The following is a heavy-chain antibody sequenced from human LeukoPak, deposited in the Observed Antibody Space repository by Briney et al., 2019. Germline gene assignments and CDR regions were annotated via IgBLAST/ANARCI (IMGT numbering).Heavy chain of an antibody. CDR1: GFSFSDHW. Sequence: PGGSLRLSCVASGFSFSDHWMNWVRQAPGKGLEWVATIKKDGSEQYYVDSMKGRLTISRDNAKNSVYLQIHNLRAEDTAVYYCARDLGWLQSDYGGQGTLVTVSS. CDR3: ARDLGWLQSDY. V-gene: IGHV3-7*01. CDR2: IKKDGSEQ. D-gene: IGHD5-24*01. J-gene: IGHJ4*02.